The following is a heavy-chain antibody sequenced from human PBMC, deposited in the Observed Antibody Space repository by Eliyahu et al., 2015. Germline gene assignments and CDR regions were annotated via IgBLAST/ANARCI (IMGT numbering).Heavy chain of an antibody. CDR1: GXSIRXSSXX. CDR3: ARIGVGVATILDY. Sequence: QLQLQESGPGLVKPSETLSXTCTVSGXSIRXSSXXWGXIRQPPGKGLEWIGGIYYSGSTYYNPSLKSRVTISVDTSKNQFSLKLSSVTAADTAVYYCARIGVGVATILDYWGQGTLVTVSS. V-gene: IGHV4-39*01. D-gene: IGHD5-12*01. CDR2: IYYSGST. J-gene: IGHJ4*02.